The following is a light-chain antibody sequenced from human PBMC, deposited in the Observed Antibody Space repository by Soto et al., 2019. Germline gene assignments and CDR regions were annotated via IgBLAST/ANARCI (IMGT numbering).Light chain of an antibody. Sequence: QSVLTQPASVSGSPGQSITISCTGTSSDIGGFDFVSWYRHHPGKAPQLIIYEVTNRPSGVSGRFSGSKSGNTASLTISGLQAEDEAVYYCGSYTSSTTIVLFGGGTKLTVL. V-gene: IGLV2-14*01. CDR2: EVT. J-gene: IGLJ2*01. CDR1: SSDIGGFDF. CDR3: GSYTSSTTIVL.